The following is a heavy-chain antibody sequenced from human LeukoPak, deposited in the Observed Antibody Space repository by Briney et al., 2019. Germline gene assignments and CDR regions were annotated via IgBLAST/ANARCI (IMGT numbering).Heavy chain of an antibody. J-gene: IGHJ4*02. CDR1: GFSLSTSGMC. Sequence: ESGPTLAKATQTLTLTCTFSGFSLSTSGMCVSWIRQPPGKALEWLARIDWDDDKYYSTSLKTRLTISKDTSKNQVVLTMTNMDPVDTATYYCARIDNYGGNSEPSDYWGQGTLVTVSS. D-gene: IGHD4-23*01. CDR3: ARIDNYGGNSEPSDY. V-gene: IGHV2-70*11. CDR2: IDWDDDK.